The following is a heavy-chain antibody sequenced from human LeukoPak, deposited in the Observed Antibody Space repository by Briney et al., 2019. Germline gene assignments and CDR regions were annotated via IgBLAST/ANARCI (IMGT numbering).Heavy chain of an antibody. CDR1: GFTFSSYA. J-gene: IGHJ4*02. Sequence: PGRSLRLSCAASGFTFSSYAMHWVRQAPGKGLEWVAVISYDGSNKYYADSVKGRFTISRDNSKNTLYLQMNSLRAEDTAVYYCASSGWHDEDYWGQGTLVTVSS. CDR2: ISYDGSNK. CDR3: ASSGWHDEDY. D-gene: IGHD6-19*01. V-gene: IGHV3-30-3*01.